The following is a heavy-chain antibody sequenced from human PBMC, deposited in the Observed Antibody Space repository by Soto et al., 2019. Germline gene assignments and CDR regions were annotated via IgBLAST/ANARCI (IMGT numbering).Heavy chain of an antibody. J-gene: IGHJ4*02. CDR1: GFSFSAAW. Sequence: GGSLRLSCAASGFSFSAAWMTWVRQAPGKGLEWVGRIKTKTEGETIDYIAPVKGRFTISRDDSKNTLYLQMNSLKTEDTGVYYCTADSGLIGARKDWNWGQGTLVTVSS. CDR3: TADSGLIGARKDWN. D-gene: IGHD6-6*01. CDR2: IKTKTEGETI. V-gene: IGHV3-15*01.